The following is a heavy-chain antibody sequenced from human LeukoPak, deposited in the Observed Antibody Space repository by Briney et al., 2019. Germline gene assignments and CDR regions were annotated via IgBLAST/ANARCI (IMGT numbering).Heavy chain of an antibody. J-gene: IGHJ4*02. D-gene: IGHD3-22*01. CDR2: ISGSGGST. CDR3: AKVRSGYYDSRGYWYFDY. Sequence: GGSLRLSCAASGFTFSSYAMSWVRQAPGKGLEWVSAISGSGGSTYYADSVKGRFTISRDNSKNTLYLQMNSLRAEDTAVYYCAKVRSGYYDSRGYWYFDYWGQGTLVTVSS. V-gene: IGHV3-23*01. CDR1: GFTFSSYA.